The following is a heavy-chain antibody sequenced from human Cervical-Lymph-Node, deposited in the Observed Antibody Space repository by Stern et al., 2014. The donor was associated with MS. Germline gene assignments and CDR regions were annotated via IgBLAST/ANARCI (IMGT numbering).Heavy chain of an antibody. CDR1: GYTLTSYG. Sequence: IKLVQSGAEVKKPGASVKVSCKASGYTLTSYGISWVRKAPGQGLEWMGWVSADDDNTNYAQKLQGRVTMTADPSTSTAYVELRSLRSDDTAVYYCARGLLGSENAFDIGGQGTMVAVSS. V-gene: IGHV1-18*01. D-gene: IGHD2-15*01. J-gene: IGHJ3*02. CDR2: VSADDDNT. CDR3: ARGLLGSENAFDI.